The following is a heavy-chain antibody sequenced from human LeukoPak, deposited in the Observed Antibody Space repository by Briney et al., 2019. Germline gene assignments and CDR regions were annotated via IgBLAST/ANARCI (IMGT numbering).Heavy chain of an antibody. CDR3: ARRYYYDSSGYYYMDY. Sequence: GESLKISCKGSGYSFTSYWIGWMRQMPGKGLEWMGIIYPGDSDTRYSPSFQGQVTISADKSISTAYLQWSSLKASDTAMYYCARRYYYDSSGYYYMDYWGQGTLVTVSS. D-gene: IGHD3-22*01. J-gene: IGHJ4*02. CDR1: GYSFTSYW. CDR2: IYPGDSDT. V-gene: IGHV5-51*01.